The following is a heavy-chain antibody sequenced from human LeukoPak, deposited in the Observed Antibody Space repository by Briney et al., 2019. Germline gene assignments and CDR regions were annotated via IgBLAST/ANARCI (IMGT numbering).Heavy chain of an antibody. CDR2: INHSGST. D-gene: IGHD2-2*01. Sequence: SETLSLTCSVSGGSISTYYWSWIRQPPGKGLEWIGEINHSGSTNYNPSLKSRVTISVDTSKNQFSLKLSSVTAADTAVYYCARPSSQYQRRRRWFDPWGQGTLVTVSS. CDR3: ARPSSQYQRRRRWFDP. CDR1: GGSISTYY. V-gene: IGHV4-34*01. J-gene: IGHJ5*02.